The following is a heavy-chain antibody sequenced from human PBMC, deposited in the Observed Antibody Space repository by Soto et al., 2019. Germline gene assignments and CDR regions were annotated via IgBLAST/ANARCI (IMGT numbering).Heavy chain of an antibody. D-gene: IGHD5-18*01. CDR2: IIPILGIA. Sequence: QVQLVQSGAEVKKPGSSVKVSCKASGGTFSSYTISWVRQAPGQGLEWMGRIIPILGIANYAQKFQGRVTINADKSTSTAYMELSSLRSEDTAVYYCARDRGYSYGYSFDYWGQGTLVTVSS. J-gene: IGHJ4*02. CDR1: GGTFSSYT. V-gene: IGHV1-69*08. CDR3: ARDRGYSYGYSFDY.